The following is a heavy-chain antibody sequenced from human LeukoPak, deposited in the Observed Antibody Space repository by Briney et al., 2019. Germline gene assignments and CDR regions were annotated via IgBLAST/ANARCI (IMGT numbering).Heavy chain of an antibody. CDR2: ISSSSSTI. D-gene: IGHD3-9*01. J-gene: IGHJ1*01. CDR1: GFTFCSYS. CDR3: ARDILTGSQSRYQH. Sequence: GGSLRLSCAASGFTFCSYSMTWVRQAPGKGLEWVSYISSSSSTIYYADSVKGRFTISRDNAKNSLYLQMNSLRAEDTAVYYCARDILTGSQSRYQHWGQGTLVTVSS. V-gene: IGHV3-48*04.